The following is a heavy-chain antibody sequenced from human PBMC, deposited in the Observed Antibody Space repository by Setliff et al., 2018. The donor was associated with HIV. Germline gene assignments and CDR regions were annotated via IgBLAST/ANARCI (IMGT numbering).Heavy chain of an antibody. D-gene: IGHD6-19*01. CDR2: FGYSGSDT. CDR3: AKPMPTANGWHRVFDF. Sequence: PVGSLRLSCAASGFTFYTYAMSWVRQAPGKGLEWVSTFGYSGSDTYYADSVKGRFTISRDNSKGILYLQMNSLRVEDTAMYYCAKPMPTANGWHRVFDFWGQGTSVTVSS. J-gene: IGHJ4*02. CDR1: GFTFYTYA. V-gene: IGHV3-23*01.